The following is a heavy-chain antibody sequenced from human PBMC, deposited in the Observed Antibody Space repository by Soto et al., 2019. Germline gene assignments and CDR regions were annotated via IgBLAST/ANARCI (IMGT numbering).Heavy chain of an antibody. D-gene: IGHD2-21*01. CDR1: GYTFATYD. Sequence: QVQLVQSGAEVKTPGASVKVSCKASGYTFATYDINWVRQAPGQGLEWMGWMNPNSGNTGYAQKFQGRLTMTRDTALSVAHMELSSLRNEDAAVYSCERSDGYNFNWLDSWGQGTLVTVSA. CDR2: MNPNSGNT. J-gene: IGHJ5*01. V-gene: IGHV1-8*01. CDR3: ERSDGYNFNWLDS.